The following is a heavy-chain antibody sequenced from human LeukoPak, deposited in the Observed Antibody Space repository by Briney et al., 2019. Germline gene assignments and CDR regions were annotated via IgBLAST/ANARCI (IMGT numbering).Heavy chain of an antibody. CDR1: GGSIGSGSYY. Sequence: SETLSLTCTVSGGSIGSGSYYWSWIRQPAGKGLEWIGRIYTSGSTNYNPSLKSRVTISVDTSKNQFSLKLSSVTAADTAVYYCAREGRGYCSGGSCYRGFYYYYYMDVWGKGTTVTVSS. J-gene: IGHJ6*03. V-gene: IGHV4-61*02. CDR3: AREGRGYCSGGSCYRGFYYYYYMDV. CDR2: IYTSGST. D-gene: IGHD2-15*01.